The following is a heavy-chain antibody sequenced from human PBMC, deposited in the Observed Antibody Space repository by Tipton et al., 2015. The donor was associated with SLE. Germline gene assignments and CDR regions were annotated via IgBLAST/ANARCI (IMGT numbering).Heavy chain of an antibody. D-gene: IGHD3-16*01. J-gene: IGHJ4*02. CDR3: AGSSERGSFKLDY. V-gene: IGHV4-30-2*02. CDR2: IYHSGST. Sequence: TLSLTCAVSGGSISSGGYSWSWIRQPPGKGLEWIGYIYHSGSTYYNPSLKSRVTISVDTSKNQFSLKLSSVTAADTAVYYCAGSSERGSFKLDYWGQGTLVTVSS. CDR1: GGSISSGGYS.